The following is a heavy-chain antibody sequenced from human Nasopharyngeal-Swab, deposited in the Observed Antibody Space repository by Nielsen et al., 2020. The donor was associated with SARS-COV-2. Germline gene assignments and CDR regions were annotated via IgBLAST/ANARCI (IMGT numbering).Heavy chain of an antibody. CDR1: GFSFTTYA. CDR3: AKFSTYKVSSPYYFDY. J-gene: IGHJ4*02. CDR2: ISGSGGST. Sequence: GESLKISCAASGFSFTTYAMSWVRQAPGKGLEWVSAISGSGGSTYYADSVKGRFTISRDSSKSTLYLQMDSLRAEDTAVYYCAKFSTYKVSSPYYFDYWGQGTLVTVSS. D-gene: IGHD1-1*01. V-gene: IGHV3-23*01.